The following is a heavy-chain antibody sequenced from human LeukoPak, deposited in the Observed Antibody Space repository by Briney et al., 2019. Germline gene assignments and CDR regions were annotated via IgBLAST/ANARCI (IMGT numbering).Heavy chain of an antibody. J-gene: IGHJ4*02. V-gene: IGHV3-74*01. CDR1: GFTFGSFW. CDR3: ARDQGGYSYGWDFDY. D-gene: IGHD5-18*01. Sequence: GGSLRLSYAGSGFTFGSFWMHWVREAPGKGLVWVSRINSDGYSISYADSVKGRFTISRDNAKNTLYLQMNSLRAEDTAVYYCARDQGGYSYGWDFDYWGQGTLVTVSS. CDR2: INSDGYSI.